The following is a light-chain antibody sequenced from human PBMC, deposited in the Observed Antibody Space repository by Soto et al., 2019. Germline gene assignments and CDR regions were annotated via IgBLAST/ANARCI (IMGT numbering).Light chain of an antibody. CDR2: ECD. V-gene: IGLV2-23*01. J-gene: IGLJ3*02. CDR1: SSDVGGYKY. CDR3: CSWAGSSSWV. Sequence: QSALTQPASVSGSPGQSITISCTGTSSDVGGYKYVSWFQQHPGKVPKLMIYECDKRPSGVSNRFSGSKSGNTASLTVSGLQAEDEADYYCCSWAGSSSWVFGGGTKLTVL.